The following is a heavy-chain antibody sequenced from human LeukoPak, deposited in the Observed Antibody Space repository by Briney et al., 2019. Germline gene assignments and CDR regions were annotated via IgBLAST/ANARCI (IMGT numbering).Heavy chain of an antibody. CDR2: SAHDEVGK. Sequence: GGSLRLSCVGSGFTFSDYAIHWVRQAPGKGLEWVAVSAHDEVGKQFADSVKGRFTLSRDSSRDSVHLQMNRLRDEDTAVYYCAKDRGYGEHEPFESWGQGSLVTVSS. J-gene: IGHJ4*02. CDR1: GFTFSDYA. CDR3: AKDRGYGEHEPFES. D-gene: IGHD4/OR15-4a*01. V-gene: IGHV3-30*18.